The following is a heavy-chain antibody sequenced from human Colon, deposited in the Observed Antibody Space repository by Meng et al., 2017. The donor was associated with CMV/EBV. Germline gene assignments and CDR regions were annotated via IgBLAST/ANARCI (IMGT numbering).Heavy chain of an antibody. CDR2: INPNSGGT. D-gene: IGHD3-10*01. Sequence: QVQLVQSGAEVKKPGASVKVSCKASGYTFTGYFMYWVRQAPGQGLEWMGSINPNSGGTNYAQKFHGRLTMTRDTSIHTAYMELGSLRSDDTAVYYCATISGGDFDFWGQGTLVTVSS. CDR1: GYTFTGYF. V-gene: IGHV1-2*02. J-gene: IGHJ4*02. CDR3: ATISGGDFDF.